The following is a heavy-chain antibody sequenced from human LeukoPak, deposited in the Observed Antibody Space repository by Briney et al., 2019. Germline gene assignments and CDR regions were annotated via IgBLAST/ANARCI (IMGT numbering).Heavy chain of an antibody. Sequence: SETLSLTCTVSGGSLSSYYWSWIRQPPGKGLEWIGHIYYTGNTNYNPSLKSRVTISVDTSKNLFSLKLSSVTATDTAVYYCARHVPGSSEMDVWGQGTTVTVSS. CDR1: GGSLSSYY. D-gene: IGHD6-19*01. CDR2: IYYTGNT. CDR3: ARHVPGSSEMDV. J-gene: IGHJ6*02. V-gene: IGHV4-59*08.